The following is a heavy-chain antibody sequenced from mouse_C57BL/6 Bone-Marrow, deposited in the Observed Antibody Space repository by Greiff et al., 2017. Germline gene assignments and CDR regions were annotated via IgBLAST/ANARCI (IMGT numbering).Heavy chain of an antibody. CDR1: GFSLTSYA. V-gene: IGHV2-9-1*01. CDR3: ARYSREPPYGSSSFDY. J-gene: IGHJ2*01. D-gene: IGHD1-1*01. Sequence: VKLEESGPGLVAPSQSLSITCTVSGFSLTSYAISWVRQPPGKGLEWLGVIWTGGGTNYNSALKSRLIISKDNSKSQVVLKMNSRHTDDTARYYCARYSREPPYGSSSFDYWGQGTTLTVSS. CDR2: IWTGGGT.